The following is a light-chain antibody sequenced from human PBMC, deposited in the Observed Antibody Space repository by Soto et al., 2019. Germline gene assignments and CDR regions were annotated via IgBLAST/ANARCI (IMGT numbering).Light chain of an antibody. Sequence: QSVLTQPASVSGSPGQSITISCTGTSSDVGAYIYVSWYQQHPRKAPKLMIYEVSNRPSGVSHRFSGSKSGNTASLTISGLQAEDEAEYYCSSYTTTNTWVFGGVTKLTVL. CDR1: SSDVGAYIY. CDR2: EVS. J-gene: IGLJ3*02. CDR3: SSYTTTNTWV. V-gene: IGLV2-14*01.